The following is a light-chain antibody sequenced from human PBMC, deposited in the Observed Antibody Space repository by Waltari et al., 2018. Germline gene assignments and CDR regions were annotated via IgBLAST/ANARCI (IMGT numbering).Light chain of an antibody. CDR2: DAS. CDR1: QDISNF. J-gene: IGKJ4*01. V-gene: IGKV1-33*01. CDR3: QQHDRPPLT. Sequence: DIQMTQSPSSLSASVEDIVTITCQASQDISNFLNWYQQKPGKAPKLLIYDASILQTGVPSRFRGRGSGSDFTLTISSLEPEDFATYYCQQHDRPPLTFGGGTRVEIK.